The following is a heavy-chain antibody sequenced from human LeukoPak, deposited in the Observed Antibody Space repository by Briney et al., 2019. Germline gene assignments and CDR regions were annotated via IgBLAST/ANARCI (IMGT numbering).Heavy chain of an antibody. CDR3: ARIKYSSGWPDAFDI. CDR1: GLTFSSYA. CDR2: ISGSGGST. V-gene: IGHV3-23*01. Sequence: GGSLRLTCAAAGLTFSSYAMSWVRQAPGKGLEWVSAISGSGGSTYYADSVKGRFTISRDNSKNTLYLQMNSLRAEDTAVYYCARIKYSSGWPDAFDIWGQGTMVTVFS. D-gene: IGHD6-19*01. J-gene: IGHJ3*02.